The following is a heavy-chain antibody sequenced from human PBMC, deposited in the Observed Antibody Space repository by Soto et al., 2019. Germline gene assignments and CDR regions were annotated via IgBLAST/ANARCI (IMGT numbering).Heavy chain of an antibody. J-gene: IGHJ4*02. D-gene: IGHD5-18*01. Sequence: ASVKVSCKASGYTFPSYAMHWVRQAPGQRLEWMGWINAGNGNTKYSQKFQGRVTITRDTSASTAYMELSSLRSEDTAVYYCARDLKDTAMGNDYWGQGTLVTVSS. CDR2: INAGNGNT. CDR3: ARDLKDTAMGNDY. CDR1: GYTFPSYA. V-gene: IGHV1-3*01.